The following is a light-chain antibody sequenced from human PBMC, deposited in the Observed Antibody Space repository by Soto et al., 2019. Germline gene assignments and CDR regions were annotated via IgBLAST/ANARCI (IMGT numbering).Light chain of an antibody. Sequence: DIEMTQSPLSLPVTPGEPASISCRSSQSLLHSNGYNYLDWYLQKPGQSPQLLIYLGSNRASRVPDRFSGSGSGTDFTLKISRVEAEDVGVYYGMQALESPTFGGGAKGDIK. J-gene: IGKJ4*01. CDR1: QSLLHSNGYNY. CDR2: LGS. V-gene: IGKV2-28*01. CDR3: MQALESPT.